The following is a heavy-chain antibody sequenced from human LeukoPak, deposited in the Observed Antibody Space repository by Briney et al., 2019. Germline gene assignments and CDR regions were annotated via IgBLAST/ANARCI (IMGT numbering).Heavy chain of an antibody. Sequence: PGGSLKLSCAASGFTFSGSAMHWVRQASGKGLEWVGRIRSKANSYATAYAASVKGRFTISRDDSKNTAYLQMNSLKTEDTAVYYCTRGDFYNSSGYYFLFDYWGQGTLVTVSS. V-gene: IGHV3-73*01. D-gene: IGHD3-22*01. CDR2: IRSKANSYAT. CDR3: TRGDFYNSSGYYFLFDY. CDR1: GFTFSGSA. J-gene: IGHJ4*02.